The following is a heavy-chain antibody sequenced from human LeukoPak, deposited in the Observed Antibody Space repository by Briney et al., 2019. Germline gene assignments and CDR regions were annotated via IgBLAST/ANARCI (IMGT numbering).Heavy chain of an antibody. V-gene: IGHV3-23*01. J-gene: IGHJ4*02. CDR1: GLTFSSYA. CDR3: AKITVATTPNY. Sequence: SGGSLRLSCAASGLTFSSYAMNWVRQASGKGLEWVSGITDNGRKTYYADSVKGRFSISRDNSKNTLYLQMSDLRAEDTAVYYCAKITVATTPNYWGQGTLVTVS. D-gene: IGHD3-10*01. CDR2: ITDNGRKT.